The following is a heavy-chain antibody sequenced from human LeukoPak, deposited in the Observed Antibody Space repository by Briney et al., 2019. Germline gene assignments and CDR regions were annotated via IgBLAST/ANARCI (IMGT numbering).Heavy chain of an antibody. V-gene: IGHV3-7*03. CDR3: ARDKSAGADTGSSFYY. CDR1: GFTVSSNY. CDR2: IKQDGSEK. Sequence: PGGSLRLSCAASGFTVSSNYMSWVRQAPGKGLEWVASIKQDGSEKYYVDSVKGRFTFSRDNAKNSLYLQMDSLRAEDTAVYYCARDKSAGADTGSSFYYWGQGALVTVSS. J-gene: IGHJ4*02. D-gene: IGHD3-10*01.